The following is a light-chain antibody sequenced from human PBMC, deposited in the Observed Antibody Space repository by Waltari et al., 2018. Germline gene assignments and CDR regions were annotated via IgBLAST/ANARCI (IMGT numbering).Light chain of an antibody. V-gene: IGLV2-23*01. CDR1: SSDVMSYNF. CDR3: CSYAGSNTWV. J-gene: IGLJ3*02. CDR2: EAT. Sequence: QSALTQPDNVSGSPGQSLTISCTGTSSDVMSYNFVSWYKHHPANAPKLMIYEATKRPPVVSYRFSGYKSGNTASLTIAGLQAEDEADYYCCSYAGSNTWVFGGGTNVTVL.